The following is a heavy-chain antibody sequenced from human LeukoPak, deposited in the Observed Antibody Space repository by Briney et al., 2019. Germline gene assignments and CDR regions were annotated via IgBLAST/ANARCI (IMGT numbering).Heavy chain of an antibody. V-gene: IGHV1-69*13. D-gene: IGHD6-19*01. Sequence: SSGKVACKASGGTFRRHAISCVRLAPGDGLKWRGARIPISNTANYAQNFEGRVTITADESTSTAYMELGSLTSEDTAVYYCARWAGYSRGWYWGPFDYWGQGTLVTVSS. CDR3: ARWAGYSRGWYWGPFDY. CDR1: GGTFRRHA. CDR2: RIPISNTA. J-gene: IGHJ4*02.